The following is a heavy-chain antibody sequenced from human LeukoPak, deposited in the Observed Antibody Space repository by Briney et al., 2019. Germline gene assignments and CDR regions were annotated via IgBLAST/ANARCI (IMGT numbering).Heavy chain of an antibody. D-gene: IGHD3-3*01. J-gene: IGHJ4*02. CDR3: ARDRVSPNYDFWSGSDY. CDR1: GFTFSSYA. CDR2: ISYDGSNK. Sequence: GGSLRLSCAASGFTFSSYAMHWVRQAPGKGLEWVAVISYDGSNKYYADSVKGRFTISRDNSKNTLYLQMNSLRAEDTAVYYCARDRVSPNYDFWSGSDYWGQGTLVTVSS. V-gene: IGHV3-30-3*01.